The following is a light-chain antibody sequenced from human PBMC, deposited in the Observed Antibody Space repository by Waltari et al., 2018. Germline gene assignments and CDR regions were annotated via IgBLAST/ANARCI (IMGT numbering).Light chain of an antibody. V-gene: IGKV3-20*01. CDR2: GAS. J-gene: IGKJ1*01. CDR3: QQYVRSPET. CDR1: QTVSGY. Sequence: EIVLTQSPGTLSLSPGERATLACRASQTVSGYLAWYQQKAGQAPRLLIYGASNRAAGIPARFSGSGSGTDFTLTISRLEPEDFAIYYRQQYVRSPETFGLGTRVEI.